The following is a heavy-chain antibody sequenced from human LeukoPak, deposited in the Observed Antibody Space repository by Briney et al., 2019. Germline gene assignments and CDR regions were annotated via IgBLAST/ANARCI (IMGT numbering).Heavy chain of an antibody. V-gene: IGHV1-2*02. CDR1: GYTFTGYY. CDR3: ARPLSRSWFNPYHFDY. Sequence: ASVKVSCKASGYTFTGYYMHWVRQAPGQGLEWMGWINSNSGGTNYAQKFQGRVTMTRDTSISTAYMELSRLRSDDTAVYYCARPLSRSWFNPYHFDYWGQGTLVPVSS. CDR2: INSNSGGT. D-gene: IGHD6-13*01. J-gene: IGHJ4*02.